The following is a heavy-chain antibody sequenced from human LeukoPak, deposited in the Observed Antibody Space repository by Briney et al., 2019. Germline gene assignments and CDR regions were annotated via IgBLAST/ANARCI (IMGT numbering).Heavy chain of an antibody. J-gene: IGHJ4*02. CDR2: ISGSGGST. Sequence: PGVSLRLSCAASGFTFSSYAMSWVRQDPGKGLEWVSAISGSGGSTYYADSVKGRFTISRDNSKNTLYLQMNSLRAEDTAVYYCAKDRMITFGGVIAYFDYWGQGTLVTVSS. CDR3: AKDRMITFGGVIAYFDY. V-gene: IGHV3-23*01. D-gene: IGHD3-16*02. CDR1: GFTFSSYA.